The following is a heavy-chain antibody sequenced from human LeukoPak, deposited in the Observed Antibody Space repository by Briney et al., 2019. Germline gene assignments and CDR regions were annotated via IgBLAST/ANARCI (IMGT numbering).Heavy chain of an antibody. CDR3: ARDCDRSGYYCY. CDR1: GYTFTSYG. CDR2: ISGDNGNT. Sequence: ASVKVSCKASGYTFTSYGISWVRQAPGQGLECMGWISGDNGNTYYAQKLQGRVTMTTDTSTSTAYMELRSLRSDDTAVHYCARDCDRSGYYCYWGQGTLVTVSS. D-gene: IGHD3-22*01. V-gene: IGHV1-18*01. J-gene: IGHJ4*02.